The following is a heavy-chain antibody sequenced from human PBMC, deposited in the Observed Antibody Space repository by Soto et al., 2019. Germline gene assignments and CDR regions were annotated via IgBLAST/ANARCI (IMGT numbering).Heavy chain of an antibody. D-gene: IGHD2-8*01. J-gene: IGHJ3*02. V-gene: IGHV3-23*01. CDR3: AKATENGVGAFDI. Sequence: GGSLRLSCAASGFICSSYDMSWVRQAPGKGLEWVSTILVDGRTFYVDSVKGRFTISRDSSQNTVYLQMNSLTAGDKALYYCAKATENGVGAFDICGQGTMVTVSS. CDR1: GFICSSYD. CDR2: ILVDGRT.